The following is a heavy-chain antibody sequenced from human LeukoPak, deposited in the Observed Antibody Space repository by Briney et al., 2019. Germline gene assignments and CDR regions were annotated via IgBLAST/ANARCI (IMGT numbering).Heavy chain of an antibody. CDR2: IYYSGST. D-gene: IGHD2-15*01. CDR1: GGSFSCYY. CDR3: AREVVVVVAANNWFDP. V-gene: IGHV4-59*01. J-gene: IGHJ5*02. Sequence: KTSETLSLTCTVSGGSFSCYYWSWIRQPPGKGLEWIGYIYYSGSTNYNPSLKSRVTISVDTSKNQFSLKLSSVTAADTAVYYCAREVVVVVAANNWFDPWGQGTLVTVSS.